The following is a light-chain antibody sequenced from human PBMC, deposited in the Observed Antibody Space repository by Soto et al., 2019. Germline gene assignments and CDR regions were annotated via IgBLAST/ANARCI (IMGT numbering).Light chain of an antibody. J-gene: IGLJ2*01. CDR3: SSYASSNTLV. CDR1: SSDIGDYSY. CDR2: EVS. Sequence: QSALTQPPSASGSLGQSVTISCTGTSSDIGDYSYVSWYQQHAGKAPKLMIYEVSQRPSGVPDRFSGSKSGNTASLTVSGLQAEDEADYYCSSYASSNTLVFGGGTQLTVL. V-gene: IGLV2-8*01.